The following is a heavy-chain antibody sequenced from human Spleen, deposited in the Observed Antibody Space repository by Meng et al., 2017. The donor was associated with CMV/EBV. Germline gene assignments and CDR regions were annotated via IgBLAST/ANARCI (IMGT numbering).Heavy chain of an antibody. CDR3: AKRTSYYYDNSGYIDY. V-gene: IGHV3-23*01. Sequence: FTFSSYAINWVRRGPGRGLEWVSAISGSGDYTYYADSVKGRFTISRDNSINTLYLQMNSLRAEDTAVYYCAKRTSYYYDNSGYIDYWGQGTLVTVSS. D-gene: IGHD3-22*01. J-gene: IGHJ4*02. CDR1: FTFSSYA. CDR2: ISGSGDYT.